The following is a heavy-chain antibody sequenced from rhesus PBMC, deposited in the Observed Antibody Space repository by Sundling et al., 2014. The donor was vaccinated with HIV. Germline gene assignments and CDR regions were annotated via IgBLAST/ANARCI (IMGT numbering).Heavy chain of an antibody. Sequence: EVQLAESGGGLAKPGGSLRLSCAASGFTFSDHYMDWVRQAPGKGLEWVSRISNGGDSAWYANSVKGRFTISRENAKNTLYLQMNSLRAEDTAVYYCARGLLFYHGGRYYSVGLDSWGQGVVVTVSS. J-gene: IGHJ6*01. CDR3: ARGLLFYHGGRYYSVGLDS. CDR2: ISNGGDSA. CDR1: GFTFSDHY. D-gene: IGHD3-16*01. V-gene: IGHV3-178*01.